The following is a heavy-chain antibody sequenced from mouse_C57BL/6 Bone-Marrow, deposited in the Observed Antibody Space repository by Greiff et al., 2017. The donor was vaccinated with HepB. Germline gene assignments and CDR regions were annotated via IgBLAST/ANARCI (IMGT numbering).Heavy chain of an antibody. D-gene: IGHD2-5*01. CDR3: ARRDSNYFDY. CDR2: ISGGGGNT. CDR1: GFTFSSYT. V-gene: IGHV5-9*01. Sequence: EVKLVESGGGLVKPGGSLKLSCAASGFTFSSYTMSWVRQTPEKRLEWVATISGGGGNTYYPDSVKGRFTISRDNAKNTLYLRMSSLRSEDTALYYCARRDSNYFDYWGQGTTLTVSS. J-gene: IGHJ2*01.